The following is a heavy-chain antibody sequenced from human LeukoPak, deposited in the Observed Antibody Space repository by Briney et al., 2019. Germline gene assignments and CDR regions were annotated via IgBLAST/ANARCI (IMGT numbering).Heavy chain of an antibody. CDR2: ISSSGSTI. Sequence: GGSLRLSCAASGFTFSSYEMNWVRQAPGKGLEWVSYISSSGSTIYYADSVKGRYTISRDNAKNSLYLQMNSLRAEDTAVYYCAGLGITMIGGVWGKGTTVTISS. CDR3: AGLGITMIGGV. CDR1: GFTFSSYE. V-gene: IGHV3-48*03. J-gene: IGHJ6*04. D-gene: IGHD3-10*02.